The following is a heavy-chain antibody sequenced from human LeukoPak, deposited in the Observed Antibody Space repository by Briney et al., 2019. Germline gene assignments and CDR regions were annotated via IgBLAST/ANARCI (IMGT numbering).Heavy chain of an antibody. CDR3: VRDRVDSSGYYYYYGMDV. CDR1: GGSISTYY. D-gene: IGHD3-22*01. CDR2: LYTSGST. Sequence: TSETLSLTCTVSGGSISTYYWSWIRQPAGKGLEWIGRLYTSGSTIYNPSLRSRLTMSADTSKNQFSLKLRSVTAADTAIYYCVRDRVDSSGYYYYYGMDVWGQETTVTVSS. V-gene: IGHV4-4*07. J-gene: IGHJ6*02.